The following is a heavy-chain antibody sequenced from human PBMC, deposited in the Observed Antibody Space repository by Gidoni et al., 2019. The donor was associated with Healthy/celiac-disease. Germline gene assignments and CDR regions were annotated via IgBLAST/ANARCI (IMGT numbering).Heavy chain of an antibody. Sequence: QVQLVASGGGVVQPGRSLRLSCAASGFTFSRYGMHWVRQAPGKGLEWVAVISYDGSNKYYADSVKGRFTISRDNSKNTLYLQMNSLRAEDTAVYYCAKDTDGYSSTTPPGYWGQGTLVTVSS. CDR2: ISYDGSNK. CDR1: GFTFSRYG. J-gene: IGHJ4*02. V-gene: IGHV3-30*18. CDR3: AKDTDGYSSTTPPGY. D-gene: IGHD6-13*01.